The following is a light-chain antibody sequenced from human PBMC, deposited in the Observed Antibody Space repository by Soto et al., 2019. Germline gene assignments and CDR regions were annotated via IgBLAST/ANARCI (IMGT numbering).Light chain of an antibody. J-gene: IGLJ2*01. CDR2: DVS. Sequence: QSVLTQPRSVSGSPGQSVTISCTGTSSDVGGYNYVSWYQQHPGKAPKVMIYDVSKRPSGVPDRFSGSKSGNTASLTISGLQAEDEADYYCCLYTGSRALFGGGTKLTVL. V-gene: IGLV2-11*01. CDR1: SSDVGGYNY. CDR3: CLYTGSRAL.